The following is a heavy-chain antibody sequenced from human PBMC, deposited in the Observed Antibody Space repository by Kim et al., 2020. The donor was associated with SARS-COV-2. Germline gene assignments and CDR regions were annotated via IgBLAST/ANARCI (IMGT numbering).Heavy chain of an antibody. CDR2: ISYDGSNK. J-gene: IGHJ6*03. D-gene: IGHD6-13*01. CDR3: AKADSSSWYSTRLYYYYYMDV. V-gene: IGHV3-30*18. Sequence: GGSLRLSCAASGFTFSSYGMHWVRQAPGKGLEWVAVISYDGSNKYYADSVKGRFTISRDNSKNTLYLQMNSLRAEDTAVYYCAKADSSSWYSTRLYYYYYMDVWGKGTTVTVSS. CDR1: GFTFSSYG.